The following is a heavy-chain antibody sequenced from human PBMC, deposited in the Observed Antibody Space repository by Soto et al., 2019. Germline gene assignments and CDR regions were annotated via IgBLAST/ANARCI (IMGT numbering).Heavy chain of an antibody. V-gene: IGHV3-30*18. CDR3: AKDRAAAEYYYYGMDV. J-gene: IGHJ6*02. D-gene: IGHD6-13*01. Sequence: GGSLRLSCAASGFTFSTYGMHWVRQAPGKGLEWVAVISYDGSNKYYADSVKGRFTISRDNSKNTLYLQMNSLRAEDTAVYYCAKDRAAAEYYYYGMDVWGQGTTVTVSS. CDR1: GFTFSTYG. CDR2: ISYDGSNK.